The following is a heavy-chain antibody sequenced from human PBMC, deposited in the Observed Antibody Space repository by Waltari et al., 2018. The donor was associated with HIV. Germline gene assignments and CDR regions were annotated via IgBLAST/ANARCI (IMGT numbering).Heavy chain of an antibody. J-gene: IGHJ3*02. CDR2: IYTSGST. Sequence: QVQLQESGPGLVKPSQTLSLTCTVSGGSISSGSYYWSWIRQPAGKGLEWIGRIYTSGSTNHNPSLKSRGTISVDTSKNQCSLKLSSVTAADTAVYYCARDRNYYYDSSGYFFNAFDIWGQGTMVTVSS. D-gene: IGHD3-22*01. V-gene: IGHV4-61*02. CDR3: ARDRNYYYDSSGYFFNAFDI. CDR1: GGSISSGSYY.